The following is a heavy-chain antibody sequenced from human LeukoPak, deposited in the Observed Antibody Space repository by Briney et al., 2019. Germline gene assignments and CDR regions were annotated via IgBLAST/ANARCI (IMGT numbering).Heavy chain of an antibody. V-gene: IGHV3-23*01. Sequence: GGSLRLSCAASGFTFSSYAMSWVRQAPGKGLEWVSGMPGSGDTTYYAASVRGRFTISRDNSKNTLYLQMNSLGAEDTAVYYCARGIVVVATVNAPFDSWGQGTLVTVSS. J-gene: IGHJ4*02. D-gene: IGHD2-2*01. CDR1: GFTFSSYA. CDR3: ARGIVVVATVNAPFDS. CDR2: MPGSGDTT.